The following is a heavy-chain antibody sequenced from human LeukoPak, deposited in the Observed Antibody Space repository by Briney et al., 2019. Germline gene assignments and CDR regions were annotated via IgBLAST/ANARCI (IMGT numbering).Heavy chain of an antibody. D-gene: IGHD5-18*01. Sequence: PSETLSLTCTVSGASISSYYWSWIRQPPGKGLEWVGYIYYSGSTNYNPSLKSRATISVDTSKNQFSLKLSSVTAADTAVYYCARLSVDTAMVIDYWGQGTLVTVSS. J-gene: IGHJ4*02. CDR1: GASISSYY. CDR2: IYYSGST. CDR3: ARLSVDTAMVIDY. V-gene: IGHV4-59*08.